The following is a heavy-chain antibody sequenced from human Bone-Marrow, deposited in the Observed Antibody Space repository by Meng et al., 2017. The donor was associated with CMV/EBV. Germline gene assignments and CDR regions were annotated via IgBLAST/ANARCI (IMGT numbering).Heavy chain of an antibody. CDR2: INWNGGST. Sequence: GGSLRLSCVASGFRFDDYGMTWVRQAPGKGLEWVSGINWNGGSTGYADSVRGRFIISRDNVRKSLYLQMNSLRAEDTAVYYCSTKGQWLADYWGQGTLVTVSS. CDR3: STKGQWLADY. V-gene: IGHV3-20*04. CDR1: GFRFDDYG. D-gene: IGHD6-19*01. J-gene: IGHJ4*02.